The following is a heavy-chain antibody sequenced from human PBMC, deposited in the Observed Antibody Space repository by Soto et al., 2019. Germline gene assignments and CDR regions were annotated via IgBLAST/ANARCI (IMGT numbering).Heavy chain of an antibody. J-gene: IGHJ4*02. D-gene: IGHD2-21*02. CDR1: GGTFSSYA. V-gene: IGHV1-69*13. CDR3: ARASPQADAYCGGDCYSFDY. Sequence: SVKVSCKASGGTFSSYAISWVRQAPGQGLEWMVGIIPIFGTANYAQKFQGRVTITADESTSTAYMELSSLRSEDTAVYYCARASPQADAYCGGDCYSFDYWGQGTLVTVSS. CDR2: IIPIFGTA.